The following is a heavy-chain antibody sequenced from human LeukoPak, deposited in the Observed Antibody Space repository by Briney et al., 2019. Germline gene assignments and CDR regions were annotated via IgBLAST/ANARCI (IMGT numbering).Heavy chain of an antibody. CDR2: MYHSGST. Sequence: SETLSLTCAVSGYSISSGYYWGWFRQPPGKGLEWSGGMYHSGSTYYNPSPKSRVTISVDTSKNQFSLKLSSVTAADTAVYYCARQGGSSSPYYYYYMDVWGKGTTVTVSS. J-gene: IGHJ6*03. CDR1: GYSISSGYY. D-gene: IGHD6-13*01. V-gene: IGHV4-38-2*01. CDR3: ARQGGSSSPYYYYYMDV.